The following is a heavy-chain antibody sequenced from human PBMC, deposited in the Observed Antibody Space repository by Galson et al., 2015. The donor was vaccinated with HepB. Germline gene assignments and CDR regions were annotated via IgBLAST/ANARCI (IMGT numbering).Heavy chain of an antibody. CDR2: ISYDGSNK. D-gene: IGHD6-19*01. CDR1: GFTFSSYA. J-gene: IGHJ4*02. CDR3: AREVAGMFEY. V-gene: IGHV3-30*04. Sequence: SLRLSCAASGFTFSSYAMHWVRQAPGKGLEWVAVISYDGSNKYYADSVKGRFTIPRDNSKNTLYLQMNSLRAEDTAVYYCAREVAGMFEYWGQGTLVTVSS.